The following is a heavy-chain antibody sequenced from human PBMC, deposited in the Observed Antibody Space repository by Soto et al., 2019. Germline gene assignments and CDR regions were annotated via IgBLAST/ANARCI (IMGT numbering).Heavy chain of an antibody. CDR2: IIPTSGRA. D-gene: IGHD2-15*01. Sequence: SVKVSCKASGYTFTSDAISWVRQAPGQGLEWMGGIIPTSGRANYAQKLQGRATITADESTSTAYMELSSLTSEDTAVYFCARGQGYCIGGICYYYYSGMDVWGQGTTVTVSS. CDR3: ARGQGYCIGGICYYYYSGMDV. V-gene: IGHV1-69*13. CDR1: GYTFTSDA. J-gene: IGHJ6*02.